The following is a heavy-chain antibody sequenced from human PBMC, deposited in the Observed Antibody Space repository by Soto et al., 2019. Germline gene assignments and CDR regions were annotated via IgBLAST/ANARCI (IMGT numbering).Heavy chain of an antibody. Sequence: EVQLVESGGGLVQPGGSLRLSCAASGFTFSSYWMHWVRQAPGKGLVWVSRINSDGSSTNYAASVKGRFTTSRDNAKNRLYVQVTSLRAGDTAVYCCAVSGWVDYWGQGTLVTVSS. CDR1: GFTFSSYW. CDR2: INSDGSST. D-gene: IGHD6-19*01. CDR3: AVSGWVDY. V-gene: IGHV3-74*01. J-gene: IGHJ4*02.